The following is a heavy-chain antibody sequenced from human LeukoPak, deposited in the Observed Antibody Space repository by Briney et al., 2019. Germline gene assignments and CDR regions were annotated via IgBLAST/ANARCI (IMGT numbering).Heavy chain of an antibody. CDR3: AMSGTSCYACFDY. V-gene: IGHV3-23*01. J-gene: IGHJ4*02. CDR2: ISGSGSGT. Sequence: GGSLRLSCAASGFTFSSYAMSWVRQAPGKGLEWVSGISGSGSGTYHADSVKGRFTISRDNSKNTLYLQMNSLRAEDTAVYYCAMSGTSCYACFDYWGQGTLVTVSS. D-gene: IGHD2-2*01. CDR1: GFTFSSYA.